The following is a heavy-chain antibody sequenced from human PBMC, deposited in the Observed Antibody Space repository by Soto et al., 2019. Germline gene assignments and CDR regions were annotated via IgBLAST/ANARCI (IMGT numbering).Heavy chain of an antibody. CDR1: GYPVTAYY. CDR2: INPATGAA. J-gene: IGHJ3*02. V-gene: IGHV1-2*02. Sequence: QLHLVQSGAVVKKPGASVTVSCSASGYPVTAYYMHWVRQAPGRGLEWMGGINPATGAAKDTQTFQGRVTMTGDTSTSTVFMELSGLTSEDTAVFYCARGGGVGVAGSAAFDMWGQGTLVTVSS. CDR3: ARGGGVGVAGSAAFDM. D-gene: IGHD3-3*01.